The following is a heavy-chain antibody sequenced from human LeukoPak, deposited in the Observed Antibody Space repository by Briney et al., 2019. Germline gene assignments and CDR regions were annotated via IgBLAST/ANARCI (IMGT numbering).Heavy chain of an antibody. D-gene: IGHD2-2*01. CDR3: ARDLSQYQLPRNDY. CDR2: INPNSGGT. J-gene: IGHJ4*02. V-gene: IGHV1-2*02. Sequence: ASVKVSCKASGYTFTGYYMHWVRQAPGQGLEWMGWINPNSGGTNYAQKFQGRVTMTRDTSISTAYMELSRLRSDDTAVCYCARDLSQYQLPRNDYWGQGTLVTVSS. CDR1: GYTFTGYY.